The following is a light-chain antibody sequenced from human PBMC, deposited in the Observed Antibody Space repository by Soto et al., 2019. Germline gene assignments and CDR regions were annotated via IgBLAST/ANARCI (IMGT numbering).Light chain of an antibody. Sequence: EIVLTQSPVTLSLSPGERATLSCRASQSVNIHLAWYQQKPGQAPRLLIYDASHRASGIPVRFSGSGSGTDFTLTISSLEPEDLAVYYCQQRSKWPPDFGQGTRLEIK. CDR2: DAS. J-gene: IGKJ5*01. V-gene: IGKV3-11*01. CDR1: QSVNIH. CDR3: QQRSKWPPD.